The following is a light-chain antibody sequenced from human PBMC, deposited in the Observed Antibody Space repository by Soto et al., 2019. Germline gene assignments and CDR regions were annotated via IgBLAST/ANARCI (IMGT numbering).Light chain of an antibody. CDR1: QTISSW. CDR2: DAS. CDR3: QQYDNLPLS. Sequence: DIQMTQSPSTLSASVGDRVTITCRASQTISSWLAWYQQKPGKDPKLLIYDASNLERGVPSRFSGSGSGTDFTLTISSLQPEDIATYYCQQYDNLPLSFGGGTKVDIK. V-gene: IGKV1-33*01. J-gene: IGKJ4*01.